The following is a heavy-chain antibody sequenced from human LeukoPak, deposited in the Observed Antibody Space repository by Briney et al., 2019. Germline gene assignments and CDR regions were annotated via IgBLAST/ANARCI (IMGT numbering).Heavy chain of an antibody. Sequence: GGSLRLSCAASGFTFSSYSMNWVRQAPGKGLEWVSSISSSSSYIYYADSVKGRFTISRDNAKNSLYLQMNSLRAEDTAVYYCARVVMVRGYMDVWGKGTTVTVSS. J-gene: IGHJ6*03. CDR2: ISSSSSYI. V-gene: IGHV3-21*01. CDR3: ARVVMVRGYMDV. D-gene: IGHD3-10*01. CDR1: GFTFSSYS.